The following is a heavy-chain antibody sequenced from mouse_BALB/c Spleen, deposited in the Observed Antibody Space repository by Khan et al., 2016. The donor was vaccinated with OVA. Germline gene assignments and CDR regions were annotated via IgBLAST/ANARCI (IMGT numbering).Heavy chain of an antibody. CDR1: GYSITSGYY. CDR2: ISYDGSN. D-gene: IGHD2-3*01. J-gene: IGHJ1*03. V-gene: IGHV3-6*01. CDR3: ARGDDGYYNFDV. Sequence: DVKLQESGPGLVKPSQSLSLTCSVTGYSITSGYYWNWIRQFPGNKLEWMGYISYDGSNNYNPSLKNRISITRDTSKNQFFLKLNSVTTEDTATYYCARGDDGYYNFDVWGTGTTVTVSS.